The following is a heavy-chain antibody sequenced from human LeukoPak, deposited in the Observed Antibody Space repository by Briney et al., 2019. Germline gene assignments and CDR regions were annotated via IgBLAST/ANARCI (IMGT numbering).Heavy chain of an antibody. J-gene: IGHJ4*02. V-gene: IGHV3-15*01. Sequence: GGSLRLSCAASGFTFSSYAMHWVRQAPGKGLEWVGRINSKTNGGTTDYAAPVKGRFTISRDDSKNTLYLQMNSLKTEDTAVYYCANSEVPAAQGGYDYWGQGTLVTVSS. CDR2: INSKTNGGTT. CDR3: ANSEVPAAQGGYDY. D-gene: IGHD2-2*01. CDR1: GFTFSSYA.